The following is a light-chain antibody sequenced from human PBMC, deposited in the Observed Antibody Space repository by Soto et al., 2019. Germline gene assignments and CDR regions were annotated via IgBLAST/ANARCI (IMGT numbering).Light chain of an antibody. CDR3: QQLNSYPLT. CDR2: DIS. V-gene: IGKV3-15*01. J-gene: IGKJ4*01. CDR1: QSVGNK. Sequence: EIVVTQSPATLSVSPGERATLSCRASQSVGNKVAWYQHKPGQTPRLIIYDISTRAAGVPARFSGSGYGTDFTLTISSLQPEDFATYFCQQLNSYPLTFGGGTKVDIK.